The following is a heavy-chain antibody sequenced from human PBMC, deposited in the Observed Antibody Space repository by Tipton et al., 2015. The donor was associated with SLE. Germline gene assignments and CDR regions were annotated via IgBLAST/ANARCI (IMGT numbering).Heavy chain of an antibody. V-gene: IGHV1-46*01. CDR1: GYTFTSYF. CDR2: INPNGGTT. J-gene: IGHJ3*01. CDR3: TKDRYCGSANCRVGTSFDF. Sequence: QVQLVQSGAEVKKPGASVKVSCTASGYTFTSYFMHWVRQAPGQGLEWMGVINPNGGTTAFAQKFQGRVTLTRDTSTSTVYMELSSLRSEDTAVYYCTKDRYCGSANCRVGTSFDFWGHGTMVTVSS. D-gene: IGHD2-2*01.